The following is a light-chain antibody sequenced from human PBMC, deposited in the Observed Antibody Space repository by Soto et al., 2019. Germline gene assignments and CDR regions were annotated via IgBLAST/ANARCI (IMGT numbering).Light chain of an antibody. CDR3: QHYNTYSGT. CDR2: RAS. V-gene: IGKV1-5*03. CDR1: QSINTW. Sequence: DIQMTQSPSTLSASVGGRVTITCRASQSINTWLAWYQQKPGKAPKLLIYRASTLESGVPSRFSGSGSGTEFTLPISRLQPYDFSTYYCQHYNTYSGTFGPGTKVDI. J-gene: IGKJ3*01.